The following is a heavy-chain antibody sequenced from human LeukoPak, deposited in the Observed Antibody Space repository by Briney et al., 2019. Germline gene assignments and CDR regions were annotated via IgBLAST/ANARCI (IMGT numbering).Heavy chain of an antibody. CDR2: IYYSGST. CDR1: VGSISSSSYY. Sequence: SETLSLTCTVSVGSISSSSYYWGWIRQPPGKGLEWIGSIYYSGSTYYNPSLKSRVTISVDTSKNQFSLKLSSVTAADTAVYYCARDSGYSSGWYYGIFDYWGQGTLVTVSS. CDR3: ARDSGYSSGWYYGIFDY. V-gene: IGHV4-39*07. J-gene: IGHJ4*02. D-gene: IGHD6-19*01.